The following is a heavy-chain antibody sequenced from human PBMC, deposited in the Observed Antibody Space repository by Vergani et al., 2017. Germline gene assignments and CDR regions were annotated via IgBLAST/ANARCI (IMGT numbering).Heavy chain of an antibody. CDR3: ARDGSPSIAARPVYFDY. Sequence: QVQLQQSGPGLVKPSQTLSLTCAISGDSVSSNSAAWNWIRQSPSRGLEWLGRTYYRSKWYNDYAVSVKSRITINPDPSKNQFSLQLNAVTPEDTAVYYCARDGSPSIAARPVYFDYWGQGTLVTVSS. V-gene: IGHV6-1*01. CDR2: TYYRSKWYN. J-gene: IGHJ4*02. CDR1: GDSVSSNSAA. D-gene: IGHD6-6*01.